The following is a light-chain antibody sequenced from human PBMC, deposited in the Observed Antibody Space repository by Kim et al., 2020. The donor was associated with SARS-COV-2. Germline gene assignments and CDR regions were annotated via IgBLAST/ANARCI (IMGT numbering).Light chain of an antibody. Sequence: SASVGENVTIHCRASHNVYTWLAWYQQKPEKAPRVVIYTTSILESGIPSTFSGSGSGTEFNFTISGLQPDDFATYYCQQYSNYPYTFGQGTKVEI. V-gene: IGKV1-5*03. CDR2: TTS. J-gene: IGKJ2*01. CDR3: QQYSNYPYT. CDR1: HNVYTW.